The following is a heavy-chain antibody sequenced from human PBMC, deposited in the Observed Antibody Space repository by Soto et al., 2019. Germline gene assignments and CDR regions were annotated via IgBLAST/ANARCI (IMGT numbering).Heavy chain of an antibody. V-gene: IGHV3-23*01. CDR1: GFTFSNYA. J-gene: IGHJ4*02. Sequence: DVQLLESGGGLVHPGESLRLSCAASGFTFSNYAMAWVRQAPGKGLEWVSSISGDGGNTYHADSVRGRFTISRDNSENTLYLQMRSLRAEDTAVYYCAKDLVAACTYWGQGALVTVSS. D-gene: IGHD6-19*01. CDR3: AKDLVAACTY. CDR2: ISGDGGNT.